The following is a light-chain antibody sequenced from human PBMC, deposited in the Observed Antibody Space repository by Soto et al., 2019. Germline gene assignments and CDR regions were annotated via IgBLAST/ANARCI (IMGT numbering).Light chain of an antibody. V-gene: IGKV3-15*01. CDR3: QQYRAYRA. CDR1: QNIRRS. J-gene: IGKJ1*01. CDR2: GTS. Sequence: IVMKHSPVTLSVSPGERATLSCRASQNIRRSLAWYQQKPGQGPSLLIYGTSPRAGGVPARFSGSGSGTEFTLTISSLQPDDFATYYCQQYRAYRAFGQGSKVDI.